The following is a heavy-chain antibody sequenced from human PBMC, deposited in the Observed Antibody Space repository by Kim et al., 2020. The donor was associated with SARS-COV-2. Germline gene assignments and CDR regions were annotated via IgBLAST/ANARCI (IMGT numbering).Heavy chain of an antibody. Sequence: PSFQGHVTISADKSISTAYLQWSSLKASDTAMYYCARISYSSSWYSRWFDPWGQGTLVTVSS. J-gene: IGHJ5*02. V-gene: IGHV5-10-1*01. CDR3: ARISYSSSWYSRWFDP. D-gene: IGHD6-13*01.